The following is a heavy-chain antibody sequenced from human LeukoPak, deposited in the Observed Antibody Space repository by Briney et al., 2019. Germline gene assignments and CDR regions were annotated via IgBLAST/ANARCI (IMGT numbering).Heavy chain of an antibody. Sequence: GGSLRLSCVASGFTFNNYAMSWVRQAPGKGLEWVSAISGSGGSTYYADSVKGRFTISRDNSKNTLYLQMNSLRAEDTAVYYCAKDPGGSGWYLYFDYWGQGTLVTVSS. CDR3: AKDPGGSGWYLYFDY. V-gene: IGHV3-23*01. D-gene: IGHD6-19*01. CDR2: ISGSGGST. CDR1: GFTFNNYA. J-gene: IGHJ4*02.